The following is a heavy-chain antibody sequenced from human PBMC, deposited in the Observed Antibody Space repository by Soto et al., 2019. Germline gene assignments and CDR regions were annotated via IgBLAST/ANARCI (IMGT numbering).Heavy chain of an antibody. CDR1: GFTFSSYA. Sequence: VGSLRLSCAASGFTFSSYAMGWVRQAPGRGLEWVSTISGSGGHTYYADSVKGRFTVSRDNSKRTLFLQMNSLRAEDTAVYYCAKDLSACCPPNSFFDYWGQGTLVTVSS. J-gene: IGHJ4*02. CDR2: ISGSGGHT. V-gene: IGHV3-23*01. D-gene: IGHD2-15*01. CDR3: AKDLSACCPPNSFFDY.